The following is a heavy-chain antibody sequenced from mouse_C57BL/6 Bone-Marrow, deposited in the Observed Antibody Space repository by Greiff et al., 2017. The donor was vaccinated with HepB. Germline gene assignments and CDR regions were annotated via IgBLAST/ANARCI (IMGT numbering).Heavy chain of an antibody. D-gene: IGHD1-1*01. J-gene: IGHJ1*03. CDR1: GYAFSSYW. CDR3: ARYYYGSSYWYFDV. Sequence: VQLVESGAELVKPGASVKISCKASGYAFSSYWMNWVKQRPGKGLEWIGQIYPGDGDTNYNGKFKGKATLTADKSSSTAYMQLSSLTSEDSAVYCCARYYYGSSYWYFDVWGTGTTVTVSS. CDR2: IYPGDGDT. V-gene: IGHV1-80*01.